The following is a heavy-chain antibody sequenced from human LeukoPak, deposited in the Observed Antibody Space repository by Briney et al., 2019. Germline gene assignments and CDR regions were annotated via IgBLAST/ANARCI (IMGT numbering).Heavy chain of an antibody. D-gene: IGHD3-16*02. V-gene: IGHV4-4*07. CDR3: AREVMITFGGVIASYYYYYMDV. J-gene: IGHJ6*03. CDR2: IYTSGST. Sequence: SETLPLTCTVSGGSISSYYWSWIRQPAGKGLEWIGRIYTSGSTNYNPSLKSRVTMSVDTSKNQFSLKLSSVTAADTAVYYCAREVMITFGGVIASYYYYYMDVWGKGTTVTISS. CDR1: GGSISSYY.